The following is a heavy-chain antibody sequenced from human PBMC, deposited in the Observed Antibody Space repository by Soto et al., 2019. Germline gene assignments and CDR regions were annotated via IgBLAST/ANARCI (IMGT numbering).Heavy chain of an antibody. V-gene: IGHV2-5*01. D-gene: IGHD4-17*01. Sequence: QITLKESGSTLVKPMQTLTLTCTFARLSLSTCWVGLGWIRQPPGKALVWLAPIYWNGDKRYSPSLKGRPTMTKDTAKSSVVLTMSNVDPVDTARYYRADILRYGDYEFHCFDPWGQGSLVTVS. CDR1: RLSLSTCWVG. J-gene: IGHJ5*02. CDR2: IYWNGDK. CDR3: ADILRYGDYEFHCFDP.